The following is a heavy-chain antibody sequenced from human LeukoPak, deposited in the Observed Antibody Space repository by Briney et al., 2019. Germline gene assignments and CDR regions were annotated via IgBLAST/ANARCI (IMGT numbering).Heavy chain of an antibody. D-gene: IGHD2-15*01. CDR1: GGSIISSDYH. CDR2: ISYSGNT. Sequence: SETLSLTCTVSGGSIISSDYHWGWVRQPPGKGLEWIGTISYSGNTDYNPSLRSRVTISVDASNNQFSLRLGSVTAADTAVYHCARHCCSGPAKRVFDIWGQGTMVTVSS. CDR3: ARHCCSGPAKRVFDI. V-gene: IGHV4-39*01. J-gene: IGHJ3*02.